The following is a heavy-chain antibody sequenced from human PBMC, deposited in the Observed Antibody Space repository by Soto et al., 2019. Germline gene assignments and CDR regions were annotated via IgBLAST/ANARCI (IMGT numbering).Heavy chain of an antibody. J-gene: IGHJ4*02. CDR1: GFTFTSSA. Sequence: SVKVSCKASGFTFTSSAMQWVRQARGQRLEWIGWIVVGSSNTNYAQKFQERVTITRDMSTSTAYMELSSLRSEDTAVYYCAASIGLLWFGPGPYDYWGQGTLVTVSS. CDR3: AASIGLLWFGPGPYDY. D-gene: IGHD3-10*01. V-gene: IGHV1-58*02. CDR2: IVVGSSNT.